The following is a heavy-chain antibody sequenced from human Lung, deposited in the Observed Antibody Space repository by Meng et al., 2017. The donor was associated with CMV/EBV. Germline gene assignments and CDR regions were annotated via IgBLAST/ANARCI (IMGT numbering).Heavy chain of an antibody. CDR1: GFTFSSYG. V-gene: IGHV3-30*02. D-gene: IGHD3-22*01. Sequence: GGSLRLSCAASGFTFSSYGMHWVRQAPGKGLEWVAFIRYDGSNKYYADSVKGRFTISRDNSKNTLYLQMNSLRAEDTAVYYCAKCGDYDSSGDYWGQGTLVTVSS. J-gene: IGHJ4*02. CDR3: AKCGDYDSSGDY. CDR2: IRYDGSNK.